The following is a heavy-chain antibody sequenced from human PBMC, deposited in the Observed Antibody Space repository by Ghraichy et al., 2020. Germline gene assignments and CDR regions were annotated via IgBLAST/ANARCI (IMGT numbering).Heavy chain of an antibody. J-gene: IGHJ3*02. V-gene: IGHV4-59*08. CDR1: GGSISSYY. CDR3: ARHNNWNYGVSDAFDI. Sequence: SETLSLTCTVSGGSISSYYWSWIRQPPGKGLEWIGYIYYSGSTNYNPSLKSRVTISVDTSKNQFSLKLSSVTAADTAVYYCARHNNWNYGVSDAFDIWGQGTMVTVSS. CDR2: IYYSGST. D-gene: IGHD1-7*01.